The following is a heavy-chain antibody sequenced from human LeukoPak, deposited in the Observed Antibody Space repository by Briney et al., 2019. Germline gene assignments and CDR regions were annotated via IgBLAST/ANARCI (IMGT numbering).Heavy chain of an antibody. CDR1: GFTFSSYD. V-gene: IGHV3-13*01. CDR2: IGTAGDT. CDR3: AREPYCTNGVCYTGAFDI. J-gene: IGHJ3*02. Sequence: GGSLRLSCAASGFTFSSYDMHRVRQATGKGLEWVSAIGTAGDTYYPGSVKGRFTISRENAKNSLYLQMNSLRAGDTAVYYCAREPYCTNGVCYTGAFDIWGQGTMVTVSS. D-gene: IGHD2-8*01.